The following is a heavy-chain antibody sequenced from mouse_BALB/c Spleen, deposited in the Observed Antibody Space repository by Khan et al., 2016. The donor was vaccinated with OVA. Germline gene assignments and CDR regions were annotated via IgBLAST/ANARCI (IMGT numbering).Heavy chain of an antibody. J-gene: IGHJ2*01. Sequence: QIQLVQSGPDLKKPGETVKISCKASGYTFTDYVMNWVMQAPGKGLKWMGWINTYTGEPTYAADFKGRFAFSLETSASTAYLQINSLTNEDTATYYSARVHGGYWGQGTTLTVSS. V-gene: IGHV9-3-1*01. CDR1: GYTFTDYV. CDR2: INTYTGEP. CDR3: ARVHGGY.